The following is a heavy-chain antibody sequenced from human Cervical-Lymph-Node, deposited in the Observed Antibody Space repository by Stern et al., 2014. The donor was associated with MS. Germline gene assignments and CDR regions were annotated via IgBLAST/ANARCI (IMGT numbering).Heavy chain of an antibody. CDR1: GFTFSSYD. V-gene: IGHV3-30*18. J-gene: IGHJ2*01. CDR2: ISYDGSNK. CDR3: AKGPAWNWYFDL. Sequence: VQLVESGGGVVQPGRSLRLSCAASGFTFSSYDMHWVRQAPGKGLEWVAVISYDGSNKYYADSVKGRFTISRDNSKNTLYLQMNSLRAEDTAVYYCAKGPAWNWYFDLWGRGTLVTVSS. D-gene: IGHD3-3*01.